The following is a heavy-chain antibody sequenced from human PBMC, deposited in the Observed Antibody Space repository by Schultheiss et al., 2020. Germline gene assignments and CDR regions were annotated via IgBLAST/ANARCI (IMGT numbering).Heavy chain of an antibody. V-gene: IGHV3-23*01. Sequence: GGSLRLSCAASGFTFSSYWMHWVRQAPGRGLEWVSASSGSDGSTYFADSVKGRFTISRDNSKNTLYLQMNSLRAEDTAVYYCARPRITMVREMGYWGQGTLVTVSS. CDR3: ARPRITMVREMGY. J-gene: IGHJ4*02. D-gene: IGHD3-10*01. CDR1: GFTFSSYW. CDR2: SSGSDGST.